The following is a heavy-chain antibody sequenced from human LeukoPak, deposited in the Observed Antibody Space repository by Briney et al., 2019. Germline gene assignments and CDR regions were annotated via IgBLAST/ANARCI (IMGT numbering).Heavy chain of an antibody. CDR3: ARGRSYCSSTSCYPLGY. CDR2: IYYSGST. Sequence: SETLSLTCTVSGGSISSSSYYWGWIRQPPGKGLEWIGSIYYSGSTYCNPSLKSRVTISVDTSKNQFSLKLSSVTAADTAVYYCARGRSYCSSTSCYPLGYWGQGTLVTVSS. V-gene: IGHV4-39*01. D-gene: IGHD2-2*01. J-gene: IGHJ4*02. CDR1: GGSISSSSYY.